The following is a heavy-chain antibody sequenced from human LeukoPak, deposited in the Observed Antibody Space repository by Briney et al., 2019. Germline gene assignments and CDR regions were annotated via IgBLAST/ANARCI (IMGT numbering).Heavy chain of an antibody. V-gene: IGHV4-59*08. Sequence: ETLSLTCTVSGGSISSYYWSWIRQPPGKGLEWIGYIYYSGSTNYNPSLKSRVTISVDTSKNQFSLKLSSVTAADTAVYYCARQYDSSAYYYYHFDYWGQGTLVTVSS. J-gene: IGHJ4*02. CDR1: GGSISSYY. CDR2: IYYSGST. CDR3: ARQYDSSAYYYYHFDY. D-gene: IGHD3-22*01.